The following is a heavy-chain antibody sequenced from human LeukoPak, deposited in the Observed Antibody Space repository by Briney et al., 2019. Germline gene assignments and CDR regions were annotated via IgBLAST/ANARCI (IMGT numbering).Heavy chain of an antibody. J-gene: IGHJ4*02. CDR2: ISYDGSNK. CDR1: GFTLSSYA. CDR3: ARGQSSSSAGSLAY. D-gene: IGHD6-13*01. Sequence: PGGSLRLSCAAPGFTLSSYAMHRVRQAPGKGLEWVAVISYDGSNKYYADSVKGRFTLSRDNSKNTLYLQMNSLRAEDTAVYYCARGQSSSSAGSLAYWGQGTLSPSPQ. V-gene: IGHV3-30*04.